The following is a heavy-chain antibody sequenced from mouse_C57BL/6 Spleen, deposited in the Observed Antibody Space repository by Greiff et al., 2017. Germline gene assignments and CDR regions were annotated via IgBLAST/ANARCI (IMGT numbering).Heavy chain of an antibody. CDR1: GFYIKDYY. CDR2: IDPEDGET. V-gene: IGHV14-2*01. J-gene: IGHJ3*01. Sequence: EVQLQESGAALVKPGASVKLSCTASGFYIKDYYMHWVKQRTEPGMEWLGRIDPEDGETKYAPTFPGKATITADTSANTAYLQLSSLTSEDTAVYYSAPIYYSNYDGFAYWGQGTLVTVSA. D-gene: IGHD2-5*01. CDR3: APIYYSNYDGFAY.